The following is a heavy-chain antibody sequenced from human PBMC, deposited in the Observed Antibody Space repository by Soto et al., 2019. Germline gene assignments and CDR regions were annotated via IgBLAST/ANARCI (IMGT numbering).Heavy chain of an antibody. V-gene: IGHV4-31*03. CDR1: GGSISSGGFY. Sequence: QVQLQESGPGLVKPSQTLSLNCSVSGGSISSGGFYWGWIRQHPGEGLEWIGYIYRSGTTYYKSSLKSRVTISVDTSKNQFSLNLNFVTAADTAVYYCTRVSTGATYYFDSWGQGTLVTVSS. CDR3: TRVSTGATYYFDS. CDR2: IYRSGTT. J-gene: IGHJ4*02. D-gene: IGHD7-27*01.